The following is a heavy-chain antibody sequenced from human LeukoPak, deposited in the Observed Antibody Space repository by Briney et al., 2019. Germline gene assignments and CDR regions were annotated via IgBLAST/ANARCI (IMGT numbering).Heavy chain of an antibody. D-gene: IGHD6-13*01. V-gene: IGHV3-9*01. CDR1: GFTFDDYA. J-gene: IGHJ4*02. CDR3: AKGTSSSWSPPIDY. CDR2: ISWNSGSI. Sequence: GRSLRLSCAASGFTFDDYAMHWVRQAPGKGLEWVSGISWNSGSIGYADSVKGRFTISRNNAKNSLYLQMNSLRAEDTALYYCAKGTSSSWSPPIDYWGQGTLVTASS.